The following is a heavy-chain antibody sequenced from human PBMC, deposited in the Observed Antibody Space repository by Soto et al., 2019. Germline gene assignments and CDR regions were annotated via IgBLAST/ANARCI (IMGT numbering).Heavy chain of an antibody. CDR1: GYTFTSYG. CDR2: ISAYNGNT. V-gene: IGHV1-18*01. D-gene: IGHD3-16*02. Sequence: ASVKVSCKASGYTFTSYGISWVRQAPGQGLEWMGWISAYNGNTNYAQKLQGRVTMTTDTSTSTAYMELRSLRSDDTAVYYCARSLGANYDYIWGSYRSSAPFYYFDYWGQGTLVTVSS. J-gene: IGHJ4*02. CDR3: ARSLGANYDYIWGSYRSSAPFYYFDY.